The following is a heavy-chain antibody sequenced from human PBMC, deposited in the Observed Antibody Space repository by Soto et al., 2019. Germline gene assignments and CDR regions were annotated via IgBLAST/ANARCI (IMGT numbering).Heavy chain of an antibody. D-gene: IGHD2-2*01. J-gene: IGHJ5*02. CDR1: GGSISSGGYY. Sequence: QVQLQESGPGLVKPSQTLSLTCTVSGGSISSGGYYWSWIRQHPGKGLEWIGYIYYSGSTYYKPSLKSRVTISVDTSKNQFYLKLSSVTAADTVVYYCAIGNQYQLPDDWFDPWGEGTLVTVSS. CDR2: IYYSGST. V-gene: IGHV4-31*03. CDR3: AIGNQYQLPDDWFDP.